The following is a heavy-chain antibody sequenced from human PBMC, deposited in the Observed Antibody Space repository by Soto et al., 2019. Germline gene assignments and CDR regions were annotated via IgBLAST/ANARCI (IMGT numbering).Heavy chain of an antibody. CDR3: TSGSVEGY. CDR2: IKTKAQGETT. Sequence: EVQLVESGGGLVKPGGSLRLSCAASGFSISGAWMNWVRQAPGKGLEWVGRIKTKAQGETTDYAAPVKGRFTISRDDSENTLSLQMSSLKIEDTAVYFCTSGSVEGYWGHGTLVTVSS. J-gene: IGHJ4*03. V-gene: IGHV3-15*07. CDR1: GFSISGAW. D-gene: IGHD1-26*01.